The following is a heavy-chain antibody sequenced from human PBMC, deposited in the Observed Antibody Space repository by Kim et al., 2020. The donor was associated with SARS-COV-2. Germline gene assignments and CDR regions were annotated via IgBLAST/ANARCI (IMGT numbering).Heavy chain of an antibody. V-gene: IGHV3-33*01. Sequence: GGSLRLSCAASGFTFSSYGMHWVRQAPGKGLEWVAVIWYDGSNKYYADSVKGRFTISRDNSKNTLYLQMNSLRAEDTAVYYCARDGIVVVPAAILRGEHYYYYGMDVWGQGTTVTVSS. D-gene: IGHD2-2*01. CDR3: ARDGIVVVPAAILRGEHYYYYGMDV. CDR1: GFTFSSYG. J-gene: IGHJ6*02. CDR2: IWYDGSNK.